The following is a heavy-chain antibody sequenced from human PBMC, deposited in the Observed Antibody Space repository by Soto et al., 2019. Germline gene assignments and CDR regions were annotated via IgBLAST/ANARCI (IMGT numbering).Heavy chain of an antibody. V-gene: IGHV3-11*01. CDR3: ARDGIVVVVAATRGSDYYYGMDV. CDR2: ISSSGSTI. D-gene: IGHD2-15*01. CDR1: GFTFSDYY. Sequence: PGGSLRLSCAASGFTFSDYYMSWIRQAPGKGLEWVSYISSSGSTIYYADSVKGRFTISRDNAKNSLYLQMNSLRAEDTAVYYCARDGIVVVVAATRGSDYYYGMDVWGQGTTVTVSS. J-gene: IGHJ6*02.